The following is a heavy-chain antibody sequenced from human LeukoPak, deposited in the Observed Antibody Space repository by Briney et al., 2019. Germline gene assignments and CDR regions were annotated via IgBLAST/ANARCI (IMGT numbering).Heavy chain of an antibody. D-gene: IGHD1-20*01. CDR2: ISGSGGST. Sequence: GGSQRLSCAASGFTFSSYAMSWVRQAPGKGLEWVSAISGSGGSTYYADSVRGRFTISRDNSKNTLYLQMNSLRAEDTAVYYCALITGEYYFDYWGQGTLVTVSS. J-gene: IGHJ4*02. CDR3: ALITGEYYFDY. CDR1: GFTFSSYA. V-gene: IGHV3-23*01.